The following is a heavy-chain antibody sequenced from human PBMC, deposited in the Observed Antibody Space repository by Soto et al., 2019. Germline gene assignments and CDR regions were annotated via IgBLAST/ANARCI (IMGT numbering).Heavy chain of an antibody. CDR3: ARDRMVRGVITNWFDP. J-gene: IGHJ5*02. CDR2: IIPIFGTA. V-gene: IGHV1-69*13. Sequence: SVNVSCKASGGTFSSYAISWVRQAPGQGLEWMGGIIPIFGTANYAQKFQGRVTITADESTSTAYMELSSLRSEDTAVYYCARDRMVRGVITNWFDPWGQGTLVTVSS. CDR1: GGTFSSYA. D-gene: IGHD3-10*01.